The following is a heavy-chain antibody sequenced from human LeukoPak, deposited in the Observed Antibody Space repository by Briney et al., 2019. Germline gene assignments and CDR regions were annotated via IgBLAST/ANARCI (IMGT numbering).Heavy chain of an antibody. J-gene: IGHJ6*03. V-gene: IGHV3-30*02. D-gene: IGHD1-7*01. CDR3: AKDGYGYNWNYGYYMDV. Sequence: GSLRLSCAASGFTFSRYGMHWVRQAPGKGLEWVAFIRYDGSDKYYVDSVKGRFTISRDNSKNTLYLQMNSLRAEDTAVYYCAKDGYGYNWNYGYYMDVWGKGTTVTVSS. CDR1: GFTFSRYG. CDR2: IRYDGSDK.